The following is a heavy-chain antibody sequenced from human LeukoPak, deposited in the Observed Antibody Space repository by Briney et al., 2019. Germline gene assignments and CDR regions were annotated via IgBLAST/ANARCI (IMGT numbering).Heavy chain of an antibody. CDR2: ISAYNGNT. D-gene: IGHD3-22*01. J-gene: IGHJ4*02. Sequence: GASVKVSCKASGYTFTSYGISWGRQAPGRGLEWMGWISAYNGNTNYAQKLQGRVTMTTDTSTSTAYMELRSLRSDDTAVYYCARVGPYYYDSSGYYYVVLFDYWGQGTLVTVSS. CDR3: ARVGPYYYDSSGYYYVVLFDY. CDR1: GYTFTSYG. V-gene: IGHV1-18*01.